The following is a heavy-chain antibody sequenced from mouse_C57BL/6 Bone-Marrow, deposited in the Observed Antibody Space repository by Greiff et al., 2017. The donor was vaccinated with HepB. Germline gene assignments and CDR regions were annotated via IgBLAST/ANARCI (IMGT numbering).Heavy chain of an antibody. V-gene: IGHV1-18*01. CDR2: INPNNGGT. J-gene: IGHJ3*01. CDR3: ARRQLRLRGFAY. Sequence: VQLQQSGPELVKPGASVKISCKASGYTFTDYNMDWVKQSHGKSLEWIGDINPNNGGTIYNQKFKGKATLTVDKSSSTAYMELRSLTSEDTAVYYCARRQLRLRGFAYWGQGTLVTVSA. CDR1: GYTFTDYN. D-gene: IGHD3-2*02.